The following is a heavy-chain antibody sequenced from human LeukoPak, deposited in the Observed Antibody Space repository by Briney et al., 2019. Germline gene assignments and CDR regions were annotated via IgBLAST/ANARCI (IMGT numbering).Heavy chain of an antibody. V-gene: IGHV3-23*01. CDR3: AKDLYVPND. CDR2: ISGNADII. J-gene: IGHJ4*02. Sequence: GGSLRLSCAASGFTFSSYTMSWVRQAPGKGLEWVSAISGNADIIYTADSVRGRFTISRDNSKNTVYLQMNSLRAEDTALYYCAKDLYVPNDWGQGTLVTVSS. CDR1: GFTFSSYT. D-gene: IGHD5/OR15-5a*01.